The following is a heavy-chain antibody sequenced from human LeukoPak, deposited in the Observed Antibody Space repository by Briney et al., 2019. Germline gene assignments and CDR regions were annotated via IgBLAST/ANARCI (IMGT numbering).Heavy chain of an antibody. J-gene: IGHJ6*03. Sequence: GGSLRLSCAASGFTFGNYAMHWVRQAPGKGLEWVAVISYEGYDGNKKYYADSVRGRFTISRDNSKNTLYLQMHTLTPADTAIYYCAKAARGFDYFYYYMDVWGKGTTITVPS. V-gene: IGHV3-30*18. CDR1: GFTFGNYA. D-gene: IGHD2-15*01. CDR2: ISYEGYDGNKK. CDR3: AKAARGFDYFYYYMDV.